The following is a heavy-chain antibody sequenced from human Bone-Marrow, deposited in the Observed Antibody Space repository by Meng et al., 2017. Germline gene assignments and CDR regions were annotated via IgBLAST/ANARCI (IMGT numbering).Heavy chain of an antibody. J-gene: IGHJ4*02. V-gene: IGHV3-15*01. CDR1: GFTFSSYW. D-gene: IGHD3-22*01. CDR3: TTDGYYYDSSGSTY. Sequence: LRLSCAASGFTFSSYWMSWVRQAPGKGLEWVGRIKSKTDGGTTDYAAPVKGRFTISRDDSKNTLYLQMNSLKTEDTAVYYCTTDGYYYDSSGSTYWGQGTLVTVSS. CDR2: IKSKTDGGTT.